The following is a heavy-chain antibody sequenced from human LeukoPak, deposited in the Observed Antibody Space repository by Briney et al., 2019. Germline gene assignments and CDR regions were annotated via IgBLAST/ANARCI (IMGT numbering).Heavy chain of an antibody. J-gene: IGHJ4*02. CDR2: INHSGST. Sequence: SETLSLTCAVYGGSFSGYYWSWIRQPPRKGLEWIGEINHSGSTNYNPSLKSRVTISVDTSKNQFSLKLSSVTAADTAVYYCAMTISGSSIFDYWGQGTLVTVSS. V-gene: IGHV4-34*01. D-gene: IGHD1-26*01. CDR3: AMTISGSSIFDY. CDR1: GGSFSGYY.